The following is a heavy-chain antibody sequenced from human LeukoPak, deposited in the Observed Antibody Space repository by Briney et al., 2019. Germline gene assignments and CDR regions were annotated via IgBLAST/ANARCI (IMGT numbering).Heavy chain of an antibody. CDR1: GFTFSSFW. V-gene: IGHV3-7*01. CDR3: ATSYDSSGCD. CDR2: IKQDGSIQ. J-gene: IGHJ4*02. D-gene: IGHD3-22*01. Sequence: GGSLRLSCTASGFTFSSFWMAWVRQAPGKGLEWVANIKQDGSIQHHGDSVKGRFTISRDNAKNSLYLQMNNLRAEDTALYYCATSYDSSGCDWGQGTLVTVSS.